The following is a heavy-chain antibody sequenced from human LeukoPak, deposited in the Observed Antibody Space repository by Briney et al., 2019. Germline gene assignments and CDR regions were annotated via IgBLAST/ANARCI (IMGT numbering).Heavy chain of an antibody. CDR3: ARARYCSGGSCYWFDP. CDR1: GGSFSGYY. D-gene: IGHD2-15*01. CDR2: INHSGST. V-gene: IGHV4-34*01. J-gene: IGHJ5*02. Sequence: SETLSLTCAVYGGSFSGYYWSWIRQPPGKGLEWIGEINHSGSTNYNPSLKSRVTISVDTSKNQFSLKLSSVTAADTAVYYCARARYCSGGSCYWFDPWGQGTLVTVSS.